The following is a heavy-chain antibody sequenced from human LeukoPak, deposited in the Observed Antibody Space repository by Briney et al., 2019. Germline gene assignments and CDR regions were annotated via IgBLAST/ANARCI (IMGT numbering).Heavy chain of an antibody. J-gene: IGHJ3*02. CDR3: AHYGSGSYFDAFDI. V-gene: IGHV2-5*01. CDR1: GFSLSTSGVG. Sequence: SGPTLVNPTQTLTLTCAFSGFSLSTSGVGVGWIRQPPGKALEWLALIYWNDDKRYSPSLKSRLTITKDTSKNQVVLTMTNMDPVDTATYYCAHYGSGSYFDAFDIWGQGTMVTVSS. CDR2: IYWNDDK. D-gene: IGHD3-10*01.